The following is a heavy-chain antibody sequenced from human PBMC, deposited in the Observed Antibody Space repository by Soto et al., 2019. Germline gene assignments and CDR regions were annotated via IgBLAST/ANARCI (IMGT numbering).Heavy chain of an antibody. Sequence: GASVKVSCNASGFTFTSSAVQWVRQARGQRLEWIGWTVVGSGNTNYAQKFQERVTITRDMSTSIAYMELSSLRSEDTAVYYCAARKYGSGTQADYYGMDVWGQGTTVTVSS. J-gene: IGHJ6*02. CDR2: TVVGSGNT. CDR1: GFTFTSSA. V-gene: IGHV1-58*01. D-gene: IGHD3-10*01. CDR3: AARKYGSGTQADYYGMDV.